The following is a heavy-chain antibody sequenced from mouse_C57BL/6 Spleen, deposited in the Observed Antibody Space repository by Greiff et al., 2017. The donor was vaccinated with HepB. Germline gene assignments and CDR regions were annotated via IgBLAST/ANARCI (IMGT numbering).Heavy chain of an antibody. J-gene: IGHJ1*03. CDR3: ARVFYYGSSPWYFDV. CDR1: GFSINSDCY. Sequence: EVQLQQSGPSLVRPSQTLSLTCTVTGFSINSDCYWIWIRQFPGNKLEYIGYTFYSGITYYNPSLESRTYITRDTSKNQFSLKLSSVTTEDTATYYCARVFYYGSSPWYFDVWGTGTTVTVSS. V-gene: IGHV3-3*01. D-gene: IGHD1-1*01. CDR2: TFYSGIT.